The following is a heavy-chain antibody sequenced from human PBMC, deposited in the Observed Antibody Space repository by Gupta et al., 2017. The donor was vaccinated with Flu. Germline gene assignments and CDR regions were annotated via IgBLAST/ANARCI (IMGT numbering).Heavy chain of an antibody. V-gene: IGHV4-59*01. D-gene: IGHD3-10*01. CDR1: GGSISSYY. CDR2: IYYSGST. Sequence: QVQLPESGPGLVKPSETLSLTCTVSGGSISSYYWSWIRQPPGKGLEWIGYIYYSGSTNYNPSLKSRVTISVDTSKNQFSLKLSSVTAADTAVYYCARGLWFGGTHDYWGQGTLVTVSS. CDR3: ARGLWFGGTHDY. J-gene: IGHJ4*02.